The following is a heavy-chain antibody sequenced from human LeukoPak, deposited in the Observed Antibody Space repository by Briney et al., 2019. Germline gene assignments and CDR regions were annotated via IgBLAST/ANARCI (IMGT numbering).Heavy chain of an antibody. J-gene: IGHJ3*02. CDR1: GYTFTSYG. Sequence: GASVKVSCKASGYTFTSYGISWVRQAPGQGLEWMGRIIPILGIANYAQKFQGRVTITADKSTSTAYMELSSLRSEDTAVYYCASGYSSSWYQAFDIWGQGTMVTVSS. D-gene: IGHD6-13*01. CDR3: ASGYSSSWYQAFDI. V-gene: IGHV1-69*04. CDR2: IIPILGIA.